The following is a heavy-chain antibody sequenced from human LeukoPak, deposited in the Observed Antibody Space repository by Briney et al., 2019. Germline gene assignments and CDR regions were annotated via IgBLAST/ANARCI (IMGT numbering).Heavy chain of an antibody. V-gene: IGHV4-4*07. D-gene: IGHD6-19*01. CDR3: ARSTGWSSDLLDY. J-gene: IGHJ4*02. Sequence: SETLSLTCTVSGGSISGYYWNWIRQPAGKGLEWIGRVYTSVTTNYSPSLKSRITMSVDTSKNQFSLRLISVTAAGTAVYYCARSTGWSSDLLDYWGQGALVTV. CDR1: GGSISGYY. CDR2: VYTSVTT.